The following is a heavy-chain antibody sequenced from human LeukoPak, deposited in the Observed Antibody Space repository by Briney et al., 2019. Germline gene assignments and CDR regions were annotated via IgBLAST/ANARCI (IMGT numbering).Heavy chain of an antibody. CDR2: ISYDGSTK. CDR3: AKEACGGSCTSDYFDY. V-gene: IGHV3-30*18. J-gene: IGHJ4*02. D-gene: IGHD2-15*01. CDR1: GFIFSSHG. Sequence: GGSLRLSCAASGFIFSSHGLHWVRQAPGKGLEWVAVISYDGSTKYYADSVKGRLTISRDNSRNTVYLQMNSLRAEDTAVYYCAKEACGGSCTSDYFDYWGKGTLVTVSS.